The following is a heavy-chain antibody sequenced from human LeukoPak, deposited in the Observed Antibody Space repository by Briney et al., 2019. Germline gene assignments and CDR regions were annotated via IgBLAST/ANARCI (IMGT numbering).Heavy chain of an antibody. Sequence: GASVTVSCTASGGTFSSYAINWVRQAPGQGLEWMGGITPIFGTANYAQKFQGRVTITADESTSTAYMGLSSLRSQDTAVYYCARGWLAETTVVTPYNYWGQGTLVTVSS. J-gene: IGHJ4*02. V-gene: IGHV1-69*13. CDR1: GGTFSSYA. D-gene: IGHD4-23*01. CDR2: ITPIFGTA. CDR3: ARGWLAETTVVTPYNY.